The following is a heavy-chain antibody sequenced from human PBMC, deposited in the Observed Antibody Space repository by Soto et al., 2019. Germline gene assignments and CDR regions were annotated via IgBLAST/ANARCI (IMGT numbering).Heavy chain of an antibody. CDR3: AKEVRGARSNWLDP. V-gene: IGHV3-30*18. Sequence: PGGSLRLSCAASGFTFSSYGMHWVRQAPGKGLEWVAVISYDGSNKYYADSVKGRFTISRDNSKNTLYLQMNSLRAEDTAVYYCAKEVRGARSNWLDPWGQGTLVTVYS. CDR1: GFTFSSYG. J-gene: IGHJ5*02. D-gene: IGHD1-26*01. CDR2: ISYDGSNK.